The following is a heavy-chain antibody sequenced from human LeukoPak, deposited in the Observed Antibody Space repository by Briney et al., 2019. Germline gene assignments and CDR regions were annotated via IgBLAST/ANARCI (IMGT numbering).Heavy chain of an antibody. CDR3: ARTMIRGLNDAFDI. J-gene: IGHJ3*02. CDR1: GYSFTTYW. V-gene: IGHV5-51*01. CDR2: VYPSDSDT. D-gene: IGHD3-10*01. Sequence: GESLKISCQGSGYSFTTYWIAWVRQMPGKGLEWMGIVYPSDSDTKYSPSFQGQVTISADKSINTAYLQWSSLKASDTAIYYCARTMIRGLNDAFDIWGQGTMVTVSS.